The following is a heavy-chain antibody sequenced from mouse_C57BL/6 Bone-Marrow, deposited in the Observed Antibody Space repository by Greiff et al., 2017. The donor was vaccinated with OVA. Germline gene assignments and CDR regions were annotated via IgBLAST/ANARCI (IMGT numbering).Heavy chain of an antibody. CDR1: GFSLTSYG. V-gene: IGHV2-2*01. CDR3: ARTRNYGSSYAYFDV. Sequence: QVQLQQSGPGLVQPSQSLSITCTVSGFSLTSYGVHWVRQSPGKGLEWLGVIWSGGSTDYNAAFISRLSLSKDNSKSQVFFKMNSLQADDTAIYYCARTRNYGSSYAYFDVWGTGTTVTVSS. J-gene: IGHJ1*03. D-gene: IGHD1-1*01. CDR2: IWSGGST.